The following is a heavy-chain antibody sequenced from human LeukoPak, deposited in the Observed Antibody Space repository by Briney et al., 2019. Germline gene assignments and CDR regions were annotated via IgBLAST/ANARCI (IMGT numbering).Heavy chain of an antibody. CDR1: GFIVSHNY. J-gene: IGHJ4*02. Sequence: GGSLRLSCAASGFIVSHNYMTWVRQAPGKGLEWISVIYIDGTTYYADSVKGRFTISRDQANNTLYLQMNTLRDEDTAVYYCARERRDGYSDFDYWGQGTLVTVSS. V-gene: IGHV3-53*01. D-gene: IGHD5-24*01. CDR2: IYIDGTT. CDR3: ARERRDGYSDFDY.